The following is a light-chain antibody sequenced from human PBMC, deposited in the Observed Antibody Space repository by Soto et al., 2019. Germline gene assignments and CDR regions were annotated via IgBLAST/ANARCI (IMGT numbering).Light chain of an antibody. J-gene: IGLJ1*01. CDR3: SSYKSSSTLPYV. V-gene: IGLV2-14*01. CDR2: DVN. Sequence: QSALTQPASVSGSPGQSITISCTGTSSDVGGYNLVSWYQQYPDKAPKLMIFDVNTRTSGVSNRFSGSKSGNTASLTISGLQAEHEADYYCSSYKSSSTLPYVFGTGTKVTVL. CDR1: SSDVGGYNL.